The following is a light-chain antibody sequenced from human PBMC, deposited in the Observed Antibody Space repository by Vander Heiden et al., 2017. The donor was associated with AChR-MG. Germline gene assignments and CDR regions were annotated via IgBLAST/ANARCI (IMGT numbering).Light chain of an antibody. CDR1: ISNIGSRFA. V-gene: IGLV1-40*01. Sequence: QSVLTQPPSVSGAPGQRVTISCTGRISNIGSRFAVYWYQQLPGTAPKLLISANSNRPSGVPDRFSGSKSGTSASLAITGLQAEDEADYYCQSYDSSLSAVVFGGGTKLTVL. CDR2: ANS. CDR3: QSYDSSLSAVV. J-gene: IGLJ2*01.